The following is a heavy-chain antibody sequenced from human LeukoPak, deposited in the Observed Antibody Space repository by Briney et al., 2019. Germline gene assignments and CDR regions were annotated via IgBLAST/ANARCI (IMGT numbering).Heavy chain of an antibody. CDR2: INQDGSQK. J-gene: IGHJ2*01. CDR3: ARKGWYSDL. V-gene: IGHV3-7*01. CDR1: GFTFGDYA. Sequence: PGGSLRLSCTASGFTFGDYAMTWVRQAPGKGLEWVASINQDGSQKYYVESLKGRFTISRDNAKNSHYLQMNSLRAEDTAVYYCARKGWYSDLWGRGTLVSVSS.